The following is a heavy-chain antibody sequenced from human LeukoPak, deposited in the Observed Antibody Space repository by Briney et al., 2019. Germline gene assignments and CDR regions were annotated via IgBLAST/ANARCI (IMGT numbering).Heavy chain of an antibody. V-gene: IGHV4-59*01. J-gene: IGHJ2*01. CDR1: GGSISSYY. CDR2: IYYSGST. D-gene: IGHD3-22*01. Sequence: TSETLSPTCTVSGGSISSYYWSWIRQPPGKGLEWIGYIYYSGSTNYNPSLKSRVTISVDTSKNQFSLKLSSVTAADTAVYYCAREGHYYDSSGFFDLWGRGTLVTVSS. CDR3: AREGHYYDSSGFFDL.